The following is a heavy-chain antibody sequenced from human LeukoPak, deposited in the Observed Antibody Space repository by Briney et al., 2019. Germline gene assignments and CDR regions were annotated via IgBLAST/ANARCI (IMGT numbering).Heavy chain of an antibody. CDR1: GFNFNDYP. D-gene: IGHD4-23*01. CDR3: ASHTGGNLDAFDL. J-gene: IGHJ3*01. V-gene: IGHV4-39*01. Sequence: PGGSLRLSCAASGFNFNDYPMSWIRQPPGKGLEWIGSIYYSGSTYYNPSLKSRVTISVDTSKNQFSLKLNSVTAADTAVYYCASHTGGNLDAFDLWGQGTMVTVSS. CDR2: IYYSGST.